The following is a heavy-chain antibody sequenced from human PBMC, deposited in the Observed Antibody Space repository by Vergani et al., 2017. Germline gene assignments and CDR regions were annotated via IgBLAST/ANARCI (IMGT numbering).Heavy chain of an antibody. J-gene: IGHJ5*02. Sequence: QVQLQESGPGLVKPSETLSLTCPVSGYSISSGYYWGWIRQPPGKGLEWIGSIYHSGSTYYNPSLKSRVTRSVDTSKNQFSLKLSSVTAADTAVYYCARGTHDYGDYGPWGQGTLVTVSS. CDR1: GYSISSGYY. CDR2: IYHSGST. V-gene: IGHV4-38-2*02. CDR3: ARGTHDYGDYGP. D-gene: IGHD4-17*01.